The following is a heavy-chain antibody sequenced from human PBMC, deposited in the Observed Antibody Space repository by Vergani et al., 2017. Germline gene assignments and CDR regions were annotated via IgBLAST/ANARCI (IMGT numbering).Heavy chain of an antibody. D-gene: IGHD2-8*02. V-gene: IGHV3-30-3*01. CDR1: GITFSSYA. CDR3: AGANTGPTRYYYYMDV. CDR2: ISFDGSNK. J-gene: IGHJ6*03. Sequence: QVQLVESGGGVVQSGRSLRLSCAASGITFSSYAMHWVRQAPGKGLEWVAVISFDGSNKYYADSVKGRFTISRDNSKSTLYLQMNSLRAEETAVYYCAGANTGPTRYYYYMDVWGKGTTVTVSS.